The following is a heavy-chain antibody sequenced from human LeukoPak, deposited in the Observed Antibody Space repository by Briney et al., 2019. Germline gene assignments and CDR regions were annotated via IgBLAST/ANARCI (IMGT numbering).Heavy chain of an antibody. CDR1: GFTFSSYS. CDR3: ARDLRFLEWFGSDY. D-gene: IGHD3-3*01. Sequence: GGSLRLSCAASGFTFSSYSMNWVRQAPGKGLEWVSSISSSSSYIYYADSVKGRFTISRDNAKNSLYLQMNSLRAEDTAVYYCARDLRFLEWFGSDYWGQGTLVTVSS. J-gene: IGHJ4*02. V-gene: IGHV3-21*01. CDR2: ISSSSSYI.